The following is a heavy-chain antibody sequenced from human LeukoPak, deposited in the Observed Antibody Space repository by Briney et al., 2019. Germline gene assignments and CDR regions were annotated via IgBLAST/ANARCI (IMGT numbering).Heavy chain of an antibody. D-gene: IGHD1-26*01. V-gene: IGHV3-64*01. J-gene: IGHJ4*02. Sequence: SCKASGYTFTGYYMHWVRQAPGKGLEYVSAISSNGGSTYYANSVKGRFTISRDNSKNTLYLQMGSLRAEDMAVYYCARDGGGSQDNFDYWGQGTLVTVSS. CDR2: ISSNGGST. CDR3: ARDGGGSQDNFDY. CDR1: GYTFTGYY.